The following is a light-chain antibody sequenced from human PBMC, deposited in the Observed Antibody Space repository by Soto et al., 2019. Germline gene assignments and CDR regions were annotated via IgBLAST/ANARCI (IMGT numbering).Light chain of an antibody. CDR1: NSDVGGYNY. CDR2: DVS. J-gene: IGLJ1*01. Sequence: QSVLTQPASVSGSPGQPITISCTGTNSDVGGYNYVSWYQQHPGKAPKFMIYDVSNRPSGVSNRFSGSKSGNTASLTISGLQAEDEADYYCTSYTTSNTRQIVFGTGTKVTVL. CDR3: TSYTTSNTRQIV. V-gene: IGLV2-14*01.